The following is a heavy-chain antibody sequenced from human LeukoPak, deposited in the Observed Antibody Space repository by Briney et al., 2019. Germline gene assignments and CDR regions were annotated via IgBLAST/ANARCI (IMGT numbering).Heavy chain of an antibody. CDR1: GFTFNIYA. J-gene: IGHJ4*02. Sequence: GGSLRLSYVASGFTFNIYAMSWVRQAPGKGLEWVSSITSREGTTFYTDSVEGRFTISRDNSKNTLYLQLNSLRAEDTAVYYCARDRPNYYHSSGHYYRRDGDFWGQGTLVTVSS. V-gene: IGHV3-23*01. CDR2: ITSREGTT. CDR3: ARDRPNYYHSSGHYYRRDGDF. D-gene: IGHD3-22*01.